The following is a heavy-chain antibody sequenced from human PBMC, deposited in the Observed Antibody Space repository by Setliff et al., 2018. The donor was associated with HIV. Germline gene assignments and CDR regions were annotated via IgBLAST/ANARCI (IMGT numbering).Heavy chain of an antibody. J-gene: IGHJ4*02. CDR2: ILHDGSNK. Sequence: GGSLRLSCAASGFTFRRYAMHWIRQAPGKGLEWVALILHDGSNKYYANYVKGRFTISGDNSKNTLYLQMNSLREDDTAVYYCARVRSVGYSRAWYAPGAYWGRGTLVTVSS. CDR1: GFTFRRYA. CDR3: ARVRSVGYSRAWYAPGAY. D-gene: IGHD6-19*01. V-gene: IGHV3-30*04.